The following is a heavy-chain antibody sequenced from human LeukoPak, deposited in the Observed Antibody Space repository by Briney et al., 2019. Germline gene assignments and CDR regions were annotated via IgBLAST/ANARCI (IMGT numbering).Heavy chain of an antibody. CDR1: GFTFSRYW. V-gene: IGHV3-21*01. CDR2: ISSSGNSM. J-gene: IGHJ4*02. CDR3: ARGTNAVWHY. Sequence: PGGSLRLSCAASGFTFSRYWMNWVRQAPGKGLEWVSSISSSGNSMYYADSVKGRFTISRDNAMNSLYLQMNSLRAEDTAAYYCARGTNAVWHYWGQGTLVTVSS. D-gene: IGHD2-8*01.